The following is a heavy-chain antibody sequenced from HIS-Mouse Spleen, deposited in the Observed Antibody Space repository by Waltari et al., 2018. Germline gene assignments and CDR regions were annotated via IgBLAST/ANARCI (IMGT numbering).Heavy chain of an antibody. Sequence: QVQLQESGPGLVKPSETLSLTCTVSGYSISSGYYWGWIRQPPGKGLEWIGSIYHSGSTYYNPSLKSRVTISVDTSKNQFSLKLSSVTAADTAVYYCARDDGRGWDYWGQGTLVTVSS. CDR3: ARDDGRGWDY. CDR2: IYHSGST. J-gene: IGHJ4*02. CDR1: GYSISSGYY. V-gene: IGHV4-38-2*02. D-gene: IGHD2-15*01.